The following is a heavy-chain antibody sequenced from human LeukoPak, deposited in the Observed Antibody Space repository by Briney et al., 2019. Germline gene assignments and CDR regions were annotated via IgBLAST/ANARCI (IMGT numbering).Heavy chain of an antibody. CDR3: ARLRLGRVVPAANFDY. CDR1: GGSISSSSYY. V-gene: IGHV4-39*01. J-gene: IGHJ4*02. D-gene: IGHD2-2*01. Sequence: SETLSLTCTVSGGSISSSSYYWGWIRQPPGKGLEWIGGIYYSGSTYYNPSLKSRVTISVDTSKNQFSLKLSSVTAADTAVYYCARLRLGRVVPAANFDYWGQGTLATVSS. CDR2: IYYSGST.